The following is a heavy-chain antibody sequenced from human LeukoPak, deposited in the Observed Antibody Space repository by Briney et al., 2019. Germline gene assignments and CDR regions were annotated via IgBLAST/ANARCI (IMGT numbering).Heavy chain of an antibody. Sequence: GGSLRLSCAASGFTFSSYAMSWVRQAPGKGLEWVSPISGSGGSTYYADSVKGRFTISRDNSKNTLYLQMNSLRAEDTAVYYCARSGVQWQWLLTYDAFDIWGQGTMVTVSS. CDR2: ISGSGGST. CDR3: ARSGVQWQWLLTYDAFDI. CDR1: GFTFSSYA. D-gene: IGHD6-19*01. J-gene: IGHJ3*02. V-gene: IGHV3-23*01.